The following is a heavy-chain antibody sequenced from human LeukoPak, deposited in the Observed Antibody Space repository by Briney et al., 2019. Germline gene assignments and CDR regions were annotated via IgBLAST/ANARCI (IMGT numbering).Heavy chain of an antibody. CDR2: IWYDGSNK. D-gene: IGHD6-13*01. J-gene: IGHJ4*01. V-gene: IGHV3-33*01. CDR3: ARGPLIAAAGTW. CDR1: GFTFSSYG. Sequence: GGSLRLSCAASGFTFSSYGMHWVRQAPGKGLEWVAVIWYDGSNKYYADSVKGRFTISRDNAKNSLFLQMNSLRAEDTAVYYCARGPLIAAAGTWWGQGTLVTVSS.